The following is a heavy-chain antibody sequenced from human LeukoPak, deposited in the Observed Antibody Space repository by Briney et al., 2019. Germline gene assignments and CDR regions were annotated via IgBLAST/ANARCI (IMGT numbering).Heavy chain of an antibody. Sequence: SETLSLTCTVSGGSISSGSYYWSWIRQPAGKGLEWIGRIYTSGSTNYNPSLKSRVTISVDTSKNQFSLKLSSVTVADTAVYYCARAYYYASGTYFTFDYWGQGTLVTVSS. J-gene: IGHJ4*02. D-gene: IGHD3-10*01. CDR1: GGSISSGSYY. V-gene: IGHV4-61*02. CDR2: IYTSGST. CDR3: ARAYYYASGTYFTFDY.